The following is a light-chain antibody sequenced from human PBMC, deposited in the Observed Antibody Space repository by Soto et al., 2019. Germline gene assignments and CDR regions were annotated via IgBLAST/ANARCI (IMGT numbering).Light chain of an antibody. V-gene: IGKV3-20*01. J-gene: IGKJ1*01. Sequence: IVLAQSPATLSLSPGERATLSCRASQNISSYLIWYQQKPGQAPRLLIHSASSRATGIPDRFSASGTGTDFTLTISRLEPEDFAVYYCQQYSASPRTFGQGTKVDIK. CDR3: QQYSASPRT. CDR2: SAS. CDR1: QNISSY.